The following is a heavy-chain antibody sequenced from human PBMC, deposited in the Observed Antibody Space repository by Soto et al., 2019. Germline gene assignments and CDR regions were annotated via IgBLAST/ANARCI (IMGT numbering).Heavy chain of an antibody. CDR2: ISGSTNNK. Sequence: PGGSLRLSCAASGLSFSTYSMNWVRQAPGKGLEWVSSISGSTNNKYYADSVKGRFTISKDNAKNSLYLQMNSLRAEDTAVYYCAKDISSGSCMDVWGKGTTVTVSS. V-gene: IGHV3-21*06. J-gene: IGHJ6*03. CDR1: GLSFSTYS. CDR3: AKDISSGSCMDV. D-gene: IGHD3-10*01.